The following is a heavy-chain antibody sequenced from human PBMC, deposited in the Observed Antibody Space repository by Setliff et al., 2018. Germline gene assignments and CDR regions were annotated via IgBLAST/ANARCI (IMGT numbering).Heavy chain of an antibody. Sequence: SETLSLTCTVSGGSISSGGYYWTWIRQHPGKGLEWIGHIYYSGTTYYNPSLKSRVSMSVDTSKNHFSLKLTSVTATDTAVYYCARDRFDSAIDYWGQGTLVTVSS. CDR1: GGSISSGGYY. J-gene: IGHJ4*02. V-gene: IGHV4-31*03. D-gene: IGHD3-16*01. CDR3: ARDRFDSAIDY. CDR2: IYYSGTT.